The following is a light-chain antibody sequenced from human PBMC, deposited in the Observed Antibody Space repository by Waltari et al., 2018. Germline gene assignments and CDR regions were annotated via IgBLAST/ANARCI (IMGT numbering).Light chain of an antibody. CDR1: SSDVGCYNS. CDR3: SSYTTTSVL. CDR2: DVA. Sequence: QSTLTQPASVSGSLGQSITISCTGPSSDVGCYNSVSWYQQHPGKGPKLMIFDVAHRPPGVSHRFSGSKSGNPASLTSSGLQAEDEADYICSSYTTTSVLFGGGTKLTVL. V-gene: IGLV2-14*03. J-gene: IGLJ2*01.